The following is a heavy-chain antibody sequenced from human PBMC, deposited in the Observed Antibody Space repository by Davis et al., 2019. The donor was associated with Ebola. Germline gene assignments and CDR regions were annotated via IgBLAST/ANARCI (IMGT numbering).Heavy chain of an antibody. CDR1: GFTFSSYA. Sequence: GGSLRLSCAASGFTFSSYAMHWVRQAPGKGLEWVAVISYDGSNKYYADSVKGRFTISRDNSKNTLYLQMNSLRAEDTAVYYCAKDPRTTRLGAIFDYWGQGTLVTVSS. J-gene: IGHJ4*02. V-gene: IGHV3-30-3*01. CDR3: AKDPRTTRLGAIFDY. D-gene: IGHD1-26*01. CDR2: ISYDGSNK.